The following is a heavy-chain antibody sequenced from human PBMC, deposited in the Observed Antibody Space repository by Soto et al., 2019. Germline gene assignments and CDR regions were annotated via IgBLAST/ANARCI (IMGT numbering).Heavy chain of an antibody. CDR1: GFTFSSYA. V-gene: IGHV3-23*01. Sequence: HPGGSLRLSCAASGFTFSSYAMSWFRQAPGKGLEWVSGISGSGDYTYYADSVKGRFTISRDNSKNTLYLQMNSLRAEDEAVYYCAKDGKIGELWFYWGQGTLVTVSS. J-gene: IGHJ4*02. D-gene: IGHD3-10*01. CDR3: AKDGKIGELWFY. CDR2: ISGSGDYT.